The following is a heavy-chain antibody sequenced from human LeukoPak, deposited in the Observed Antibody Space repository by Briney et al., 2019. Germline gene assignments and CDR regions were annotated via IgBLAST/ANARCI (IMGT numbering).Heavy chain of an antibody. V-gene: IGHV4-39*01. CDR3: AILYYDFWSGYYTDY. J-gene: IGHJ4*02. CDR1: GGSISTTAHY. CDR2: IYSNGIT. D-gene: IGHD3-3*01. Sequence: SETLSLTCTVSGGSISTTAHYWGWIRQPPGKGLEWIASIYSNGITYYSSSLKSRVTTFLDTSKNQFSLKLSSVTAADTAVYYCAILYYDFWSGYYTDYWGQGTLVTVSS.